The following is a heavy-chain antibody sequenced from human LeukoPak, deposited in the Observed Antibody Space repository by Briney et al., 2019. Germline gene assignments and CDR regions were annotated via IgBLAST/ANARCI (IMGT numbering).Heavy chain of an antibody. D-gene: IGHD3-16*01. J-gene: IGHJ4*02. CDR1: GGSISSSSYY. CDR2: IYYSGST. V-gene: IGHV4-39*07. CDR3: ARGGGIGGERSAWVDYFDY. Sequence: PSETLSLTCTVSGGSISSSSYYWGWIRQPPGKGLEWIGSIYYSGSTYYNPSLKSRVTISVDTSKNQFSLKLSSVTAADTAVYYCARGGGIGGERSAWVDYFDYWGQGTLVTVSS.